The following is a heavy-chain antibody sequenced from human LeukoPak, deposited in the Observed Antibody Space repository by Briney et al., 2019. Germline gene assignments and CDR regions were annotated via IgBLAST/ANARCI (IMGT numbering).Heavy chain of an antibody. CDR2: IYISGSTSGST. Sequence: PSETLSLTCTVSGGSISNYYWSWIRQPAGKGLERIGRIYISGSTSGSTDYNPSLKSRVTISVDTSKNQFSLKLSSVTAADTAVYYCARAPLYSSSPETERVDAFDIWGQGTMVTVSS. CDR1: GGSISNYY. D-gene: IGHD6-13*01. CDR3: ARAPLYSSSPETERVDAFDI. V-gene: IGHV4-4*07. J-gene: IGHJ3*02.